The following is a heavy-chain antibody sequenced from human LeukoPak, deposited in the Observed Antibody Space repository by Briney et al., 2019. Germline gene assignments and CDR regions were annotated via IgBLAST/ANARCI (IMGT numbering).Heavy chain of an antibody. CDR3: ARGSHYYYYMDV. V-gene: IGHV4-38-2*02. Sequence: SETLSLTCTVSGYSISSGYFWGWIRQPPGKGLEWIGSIYHSGSTYYNPSLKSRVTISVDTSKNQFSLKLSSVTAADTAVYYCARGSHYYYYMDVWGKGTPVTVSS. CDR2: IYHSGST. J-gene: IGHJ6*03. CDR1: GYSISSGYF.